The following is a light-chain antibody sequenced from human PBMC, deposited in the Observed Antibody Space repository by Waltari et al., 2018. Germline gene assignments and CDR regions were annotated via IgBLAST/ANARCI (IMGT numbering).Light chain of an antibody. CDR2: ANY. CDR3: ATWDDSLNGRV. CDR1: SSNIGITT. Sequence: QSVLTQPPFASGTPGQRVTISCSGNSSNIGITTVTWYQQLPGTAPKLLIYANYHRPSGVPDRFSASKSDTSASLAISGLQSEDEADYFCATWDDSLNGRVFGGGTKLAVL. J-gene: IGLJ3*02. V-gene: IGLV1-44*01.